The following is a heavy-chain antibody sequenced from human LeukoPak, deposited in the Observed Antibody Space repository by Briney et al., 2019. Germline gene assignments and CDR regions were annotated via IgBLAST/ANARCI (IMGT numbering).Heavy chain of an antibody. CDR2: IYYSGST. J-gene: IGHJ5*02. D-gene: IGHD3-3*01. CDR3: ARDSVGDFWSGYSNWSDP. V-gene: IGHV4-59*01. CDR1: GGSISSCY. Sequence: SSETLSLTCTVSGGSISSCYWSWIRQPPGKGLEWIGYIYYSGSTNYNPSLRSRVTISVDTSKNQFSLKLSSVTAADTAVYYCARDSVGDFWSGYSNWSDPWGQGTLVTVSS.